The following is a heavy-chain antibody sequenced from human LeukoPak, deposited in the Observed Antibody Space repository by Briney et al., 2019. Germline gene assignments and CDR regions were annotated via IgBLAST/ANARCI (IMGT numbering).Heavy chain of an antibody. Sequence: SETLSLTCSVSGDSVSSTSYYWGWIRQPPGKGLEWIASNLYSVKSYYNPSFNSRVTISVDTSNNRLSLRLTSVNAADTAVYYCARLRDARWLLEYWGQGTLVTVSS. CDR2: NLYSVKS. V-gene: IGHV4-39*01. CDR3: ARLRDARWLLEY. CDR1: GDSVSSTSYY. J-gene: IGHJ4*02. D-gene: IGHD4-23*01.